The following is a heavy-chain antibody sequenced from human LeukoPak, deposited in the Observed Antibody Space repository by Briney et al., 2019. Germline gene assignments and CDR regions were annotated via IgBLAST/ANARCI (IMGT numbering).Heavy chain of an antibody. CDR3: TSHLPGWEGEDY. CDR1: GFTFSGSA. D-gene: IGHD1-26*01. J-gene: IGHJ4*02. Sequence: GGSLRLSCAASGFTFSGSAIHWVRQASGKGLEWVGRIRSKANSYATAYAASVKGRFTISRDDSKNTAYLQMNSLKTEDTAVYYCTSHLPGWEGEDYWGQGTLVTVSS. V-gene: IGHV3-73*01. CDR2: IRSKANSYAT.